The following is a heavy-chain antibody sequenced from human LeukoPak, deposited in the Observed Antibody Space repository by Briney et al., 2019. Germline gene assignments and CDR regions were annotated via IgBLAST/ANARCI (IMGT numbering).Heavy chain of an antibody. D-gene: IGHD3-10*01. CDR1: GFTFSNYG. J-gene: IGHJ5*02. V-gene: IGHV3-30*02. CDR2: IRYDGSNK. Sequence: GGSLRLSCAASGFTFSNYGMHWVRQAPGKGLEWVAFIRYDGSNKYYADSVKGRFTISRDNSKNTLYLQMNSLRAEDTAVYYCAKEGYYYGSGSYNPPGWFDPWGQGTLVTVSS. CDR3: AKEGYYYGSGSYNPPGWFDP.